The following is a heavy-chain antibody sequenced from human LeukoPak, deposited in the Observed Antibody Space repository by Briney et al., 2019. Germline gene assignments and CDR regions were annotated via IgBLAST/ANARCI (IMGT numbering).Heavy chain of an antibody. J-gene: IGHJ4*02. CDR2: IIPIFGTA. CDR1: GCTFTSYY. Sequence: ASVKVSCKASGCTFTSYYMHWVRQAPGQGLEWMGGIIPIFGTANYAQKFQGRVTITADESTSTAYMELSSLRSEDTAVYYCARRVSGYYYDYWGQGTLVTVSS. D-gene: IGHD3-22*01. CDR3: ARRVSGYYYDY. V-gene: IGHV1-69*13.